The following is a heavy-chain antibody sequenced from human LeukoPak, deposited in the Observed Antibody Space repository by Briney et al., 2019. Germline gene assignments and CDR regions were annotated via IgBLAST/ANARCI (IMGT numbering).Heavy chain of an antibody. V-gene: IGHV1-69-2*01. J-gene: IGHJ4*02. CDR2: IDPLDGET. CDR3: TRDHEERGPYLDL. D-gene: IGHD1-7*01. CDR1: VYPFTYYY. Sequence: ATVKLSFKASVYPFTYYYIHWIQEAPGKGLQWMGRIDPLDGETTYAERFQGRVTFTADTSTYTIYMELNSLTFADTAIYYCTRDHEERGPYLDLWGQGSQVTVSS.